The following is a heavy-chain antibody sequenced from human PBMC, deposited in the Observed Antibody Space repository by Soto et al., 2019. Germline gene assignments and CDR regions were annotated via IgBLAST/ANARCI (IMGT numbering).Heavy chain of an antibody. J-gene: IGHJ6*02. D-gene: IGHD5-12*01. CDR1: GFTFSSYS. Sequence: PGGSLRLSCAASGFTFSSYSMNWVRQAPGKGLEWVSSISSSSSYIYYADSVKGRFTISRDNAKNSLYLQMNSLRAEDTAVYYCARDLVFNSGYAWHYGMDVWGQGTTVTVSS. CDR3: ARDLVFNSGYAWHYGMDV. V-gene: IGHV3-21*03. CDR2: ISSSSSYI.